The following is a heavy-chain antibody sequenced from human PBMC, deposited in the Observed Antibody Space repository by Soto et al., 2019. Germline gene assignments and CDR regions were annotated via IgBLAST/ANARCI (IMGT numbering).Heavy chain of an antibody. V-gene: IGHV1-69*06. D-gene: IGHD2-8*01. Sequence: QVHLVQSGAEVKKPGSSAKVSCKASGDTFSSYGFSWVRQAPGQGLEWMGGIIPLFGTTDYAQNFQGRVTITEDKSTIPVYMELTSLRSEDTAVYYCARGGMVPGNGHNYLMDVWGQGTTVNVS. J-gene: IGHJ6*02. CDR3: ARGGMVPGNGHNYLMDV. CDR2: IIPLFGTT. CDR1: GDTFSSYG.